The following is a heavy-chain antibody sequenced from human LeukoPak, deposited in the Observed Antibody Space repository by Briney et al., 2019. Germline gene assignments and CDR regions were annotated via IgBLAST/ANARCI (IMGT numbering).Heavy chain of an antibody. CDR2: NYYSGSN. J-gene: IGHJ6*03. Sequence: SHTLSLTCTVSGGSISSYYWSWVRQPPGKGLEWSVYNYYSGSNNYNPYLKRRITISVDPSKNQFSLKLSSGAAADTAVYYCARGLLGGSLRYYYYYMYVWGKGTTDTVSS. D-gene: IGHD3-16*01. V-gene: IGHV4-59*07. CDR1: GGSISSYY. CDR3: ARGLLGGSLRYYYYYMYV.